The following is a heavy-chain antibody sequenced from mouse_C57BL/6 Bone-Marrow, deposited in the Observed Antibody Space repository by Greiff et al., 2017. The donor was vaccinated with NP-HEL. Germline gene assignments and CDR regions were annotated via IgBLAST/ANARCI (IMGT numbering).Heavy chain of an antibody. V-gene: IGHV1-39*01. Sequence: VHVKQSGPELVKPGASVKISCKASGYSFTDYNMNWVKQSNGKSLEWIGVINPNYGTTSYNQKFKGKATLTVDQSSSTAYMQLNSLTSEDSAVYYCARSRWLLPYAMDYWGQGTSVTVSS. J-gene: IGHJ4*01. CDR2: INPNYGTT. CDR3: ARSRWLLPYAMDY. CDR1: GYSFTDYN. D-gene: IGHD2-3*01.